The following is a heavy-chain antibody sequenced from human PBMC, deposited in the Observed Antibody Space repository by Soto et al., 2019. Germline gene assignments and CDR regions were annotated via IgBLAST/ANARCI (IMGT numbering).Heavy chain of an antibody. D-gene: IGHD3-22*01. V-gene: IGHV3-21*01. J-gene: IGHJ3*02. CDR3: VRNYYDTSGYPNTFDM. Sequence: GGSLRLSCAASGFTLSRHTMNWVRQAPGKGLEWVSFIGSRTSDIYYADSVKGRFTISRDNAKNSLYLDLTRLRAEDTAVYFCVRNYYDTSGYPNTFDMWGQGTMVTVSS. CDR2: IGSRTSDI. CDR1: GFTLSRHT.